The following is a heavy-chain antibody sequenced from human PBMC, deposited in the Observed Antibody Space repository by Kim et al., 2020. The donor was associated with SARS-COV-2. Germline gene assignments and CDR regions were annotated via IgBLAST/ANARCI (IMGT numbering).Heavy chain of an antibody. CDR2: IFYSGST. CDR3: ARSEGRASLHHFVY. CDR1: SDSFSAYY. V-gene: IGHV4-59*01. D-gene: IGHD3-16*01. J-gene: IGHJ4*02. Sequence: SDTLSLTFTVSSDSFSAYYWSWIRKIPGKGLEWIGYIFYSGSTNYNPSLKSRATISWDTSRNQFSLDLTSVTKADTAAYYCARSEGRASLHHFVYWGQG.